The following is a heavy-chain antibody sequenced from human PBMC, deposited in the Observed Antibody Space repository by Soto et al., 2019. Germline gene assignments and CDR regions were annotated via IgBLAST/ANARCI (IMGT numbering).Heavy chain of an antibody. CDR1: GFTFSSYS. D-gene: IGHD2-2*03. CDR3: AKDGYCSSTSCPPPDY. CDR2: ISGSGGST. Sequence: GVSLRLSCSASGFTFSSYSMSWVRQAPGKGLEWVSAISGSGGSTYYADSVKGRFTISRDNSKNTLYLQMNSLRAEDTAVYYCAKDGYCSSTSCPPPDYWGQGTLVTVSS. J-gene: IGHJ4*02. V-gene: IGHV3-23*01.